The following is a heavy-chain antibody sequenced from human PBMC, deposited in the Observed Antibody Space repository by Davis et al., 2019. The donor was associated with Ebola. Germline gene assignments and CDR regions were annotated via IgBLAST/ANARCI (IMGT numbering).Heavy chain of an antibody. Sequence: MPGGSLRLSCAASGFTFSSYAMSWVRQAPGKGLEWIGEINHSGTTNYNPSLKSRVAMSVDTSKNQFSLKLSSVTAADTAVYYCARGNDYVWGRDGYWDQGILVTVSS. CDR3: ARGNDYVWGRDGY. CDR1: GFTFSSYA. V-gene: IGHV4-34*01. J-gene: IGHJ4*02. D-gene: IGHD3-16*01. CDR2: INHSGTT.